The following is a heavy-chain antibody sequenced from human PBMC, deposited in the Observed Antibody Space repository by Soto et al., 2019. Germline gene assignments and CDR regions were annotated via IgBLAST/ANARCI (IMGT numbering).Heavy chain of an antibody. Sequence: QVQLQQWGAGLLKPSETLSLTCAVYGGSFSGYYWNWIRQPPGKGLEWIGEINHSGSTNYNPSRMRRTTISVDTSKHSFSPKLRSVTAADTSVYYCASGWGRIFDYWGHGTLVTVSS. D-gene: IGHD7-27*01. J-gene: IGHJ4*01. CDR2: INHSGST. CDR1: GGSFSGYY. CDR3: ASGWGRIFDY. V-gene: IGHV4-34*01.